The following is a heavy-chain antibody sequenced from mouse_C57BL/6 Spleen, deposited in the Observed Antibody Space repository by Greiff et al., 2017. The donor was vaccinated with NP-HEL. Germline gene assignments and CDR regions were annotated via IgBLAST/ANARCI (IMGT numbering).Heavy chain of an antibody. CDR2: INPNNGGT. D-gene: IGHD2-1*01. Sequence: VQLKDSGPELVKPGASVKISCKASGYTFTDYYMNWVKQSHGKSLEWIGDINPNNGGTSYNQKFKGKATLTVDKSSSTAYMELRSLTSEDSAVYYCARGDYGIYAMDYWGQGTSVTVSS. V-gene: IGHV1-26*01. CDR1: GYTFTDYY. CDR3: ARGDYGIYAMDY. J-gene: IGHJ4*01.